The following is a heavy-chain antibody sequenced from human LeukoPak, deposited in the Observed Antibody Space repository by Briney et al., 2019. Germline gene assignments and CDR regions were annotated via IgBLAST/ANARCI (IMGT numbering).Heavy chain of an antibody. CDR3: ARDPGYNEFDV. J-gene: IGHJ3*01. CDR1: GFPFSRYW. V-gene: IGHV3-7*01. Sequence: GGSLRLSCTASGFPFSRYWMSWVRQVPGKGPEFVANIKEEGSEKNYVGFVKGRYTISRDYVKNSLSLQMNSLRVEDTAVYYCARDPGYNEFDVWGQGIMVIVSS. D-gene: IGHD5-18*01. CDR2: IKEEGSEK.